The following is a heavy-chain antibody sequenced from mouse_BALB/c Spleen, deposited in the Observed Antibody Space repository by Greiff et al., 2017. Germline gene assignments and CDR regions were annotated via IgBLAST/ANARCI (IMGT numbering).Heavy chain of an antibody. Sequence: EVQLKESGPGLVKPSQSLSLTCTVTGYSITSDYAWYWIRQFPGNKLEWMGYISYSGSTSYNPSLKSRISITRDTSKNQFFLQLNSVTTEDTATYYCASGFRQLGLRNYAMDYWGQGTSVTVSS. J-gene: IGHJ4*01. V-gene: IGHV3-2*02. CDR1: GYSITSDYA. CDR3: ASGFRQLGLRNYAMDY. CDR2: ISYSGST. D-gene: IGHD3-2*01.